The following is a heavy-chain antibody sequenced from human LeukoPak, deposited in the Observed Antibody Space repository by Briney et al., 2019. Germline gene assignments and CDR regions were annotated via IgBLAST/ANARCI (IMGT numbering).Heavy chain of an antibody. V-gene: IGHV5-51*01. CDR3: ARHVNPSSWSPFDAFDI. D-gene: IGHD6-13*01. CDR1: GYSFTSYW. Sequence: GESLKISCKGPGYSFTSYWIGWVRQVPGKGLEWMGIIYPGDSDTRYSPSFQGQVTISADKSISTAYLQWSSLKASDTAMYYCARHVNPSSWSPFDAFDIWGQGTMVTVSS. CDR2: IYPGDSDT. J-gene: IGHJ3*02.